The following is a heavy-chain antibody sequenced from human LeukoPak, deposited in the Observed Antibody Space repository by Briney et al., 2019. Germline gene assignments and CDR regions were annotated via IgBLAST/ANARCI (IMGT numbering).Heavy chain of an antibody. CDR3: ARVGVSYDILTGSKGYFDY. Sequence: PSETLSLTCAVYGGSFSGYYWSWIRQPPGKGLEWIGEINHSGSINYNPSLKSRVTISVDTSKNQFSLKLSSVTAADMAVYYCARVGVSYDILTGSKGYFDYWGQGTLVTVSS. CDR1: GGSFSGYY. V-gene: IGHV4-34*01. CDR2: INHSGSI. J-gene: IGHJ4*02. D-gene: IGHD3-9*01.